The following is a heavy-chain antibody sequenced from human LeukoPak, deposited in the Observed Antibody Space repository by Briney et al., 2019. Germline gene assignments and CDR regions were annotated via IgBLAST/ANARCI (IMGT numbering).Heavy chain of an antibody. Sequence: SLRLSCAASGFTFDDYAMHCVRPAPGKGLEWVSGISWNSGSIGYADSVKGRFTISRDNAKNSLYLQMNSLRAEDTALYYCAKGRRGATRYYFDYWGQGTLVTVSS. V-gene: IGHV3-9*01. J-gene: IGHJ4*02. CDR2: ISWNSGSI. CDR1: GFTFDDYA. CDR3: AKGRRGATRYYFDY. D-gene: IGHD1-26*01.